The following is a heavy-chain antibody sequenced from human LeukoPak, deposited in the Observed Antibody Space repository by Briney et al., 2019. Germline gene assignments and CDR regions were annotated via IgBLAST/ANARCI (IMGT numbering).Heavy chain of an antibody. CDR1: GYTFTSYD. CDR2: MNPNSGNT. V-gene: IGHV1-8*03. Sequence: ASVKVSCKASGYTFTSYDINWVRQATGQGLEWMGWMNPNSGNTGYAQKFQGRVTITRNTSISTAYMELSSLRAEDTAVYYCAELGITMIGGVWGKGTTVTISS. D-gene: IGHD3-10*02. J-gene: IGHJ6*04. CDR3: AELGITMIGGV.